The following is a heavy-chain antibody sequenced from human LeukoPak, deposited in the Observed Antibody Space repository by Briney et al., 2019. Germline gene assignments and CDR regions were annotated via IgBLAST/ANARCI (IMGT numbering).Heavy chain of an antibody. D-gene: IGHD1-14*01. CDR1: GGSISSSSYY. Sequence: PSETLSLTCTVSGGSISSSSYYWGWIRQPPGKGLEWIGSIYYSGSTYYNPSLKSRVTISVDTSKNQFSLKLSSVTAADTAVYYCARAPPEVDAFDIWGQGTMVTVSS. V-gene: IGHV4-39*01. CDR3: ARAPPEVDAFDI. J-gene: IGHJ3*02. CDR2: IYYSGST.